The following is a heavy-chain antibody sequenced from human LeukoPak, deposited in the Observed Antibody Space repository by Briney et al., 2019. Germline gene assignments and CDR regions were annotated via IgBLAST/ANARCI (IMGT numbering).Heavy chain of an antibody. CDR3: ARLETGYSSGWYGGNEYYFDY. J-gene: IGHJ4*02. D-gene: IGHD6-19*01. Sequence: PSETLSPTCTVSGGSISSSSYYWGWIRQPPGKGLEWIGSIYYSGSTYYNPSLKSRVTISVDTSKNQFSLKLSSVTAADTAVYYCARLETGYSSGWYGGNEYYFDYWGQGTLVTVSS. V-gene: IGHV4-39*01. CDR1: GGSISSSSYY. CDR2: IYYSGST.